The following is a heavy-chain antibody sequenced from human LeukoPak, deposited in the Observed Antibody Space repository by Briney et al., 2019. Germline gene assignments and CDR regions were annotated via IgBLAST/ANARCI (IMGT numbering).Heavy chain of an antibody. CDR3: ARGRDTVNFDY. D-gene: IGHD5-18*01. J-gene: IGHJ4*02. CDR2: IYTSGTT. CDR1: GGSITSYY. V-gene: IGHV4-4*07. Sequence: SETLSLTCTVSGGSITSYYWSWIRQPAGKGLEWIGRIYTSGTTNSNPSLKSRVTMSVNTSKNQFSLKLTPVTAADTAVYYCARGRDTVNFDYWGQGTLVTVSS.